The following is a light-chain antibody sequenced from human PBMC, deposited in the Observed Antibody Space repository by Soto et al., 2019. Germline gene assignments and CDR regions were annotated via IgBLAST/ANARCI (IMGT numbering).Light chain of an antibody. V-gene: IGKV3-20*01. Sequence: EIVLTQYPGTLSLSPGERATLSCKTSQSVTNNYVAWYQQKPGQAPRLLIYVTSSRATGIPDRFSGSGSGTDFTLTISNLEPEDFEIYYCQQYGASPPFGGGTKVEI. CDR1: QSVTNNY. J-gene: IGKJ4*01. CDR2: VTS. CDR3: QQYGASPP.